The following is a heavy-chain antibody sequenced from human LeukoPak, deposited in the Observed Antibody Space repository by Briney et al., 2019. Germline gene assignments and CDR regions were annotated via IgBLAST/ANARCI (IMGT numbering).Heavy chain of an antibody. J-gene: IGHJ4*02. V-gene: IGHV1-69*04. CDR1: GGTFSSYA. CDR3: ARVDTAMVIDY. D-gene: IGHD5-18*01. CDR2: IIPILGIA. Sequence: SLKVSCKASGGTFSSYAISWVRQAPGQGLEWMGRIIPILGIANYAQKFQGRVTITADKSTSTAYMELSSLRSEDTAVYYCARVDTAMVIDYWGQGTLVTVSS.